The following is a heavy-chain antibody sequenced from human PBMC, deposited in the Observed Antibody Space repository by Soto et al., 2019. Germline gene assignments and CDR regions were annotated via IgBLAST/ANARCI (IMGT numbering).Heavy chain of an antibody. CDR3: AKDRSGTTADAFDI. V-gene: IGHV3-23*01. J-gene: IGHJ3*02. D-gene: IGHD1-1*01. CDR1: GFPFSTYA. CDR2: ITNSGGIT. Sequence: GGSLRFSCAASGFPFSTYALNWVRQAPGKGLEWVSTITNSGGITYYADSVKGRFTISRDNFQNTLYLQMNSLRAEDTAIYYCAKDRSGTTADAFDIWGQGTMVTVSS.